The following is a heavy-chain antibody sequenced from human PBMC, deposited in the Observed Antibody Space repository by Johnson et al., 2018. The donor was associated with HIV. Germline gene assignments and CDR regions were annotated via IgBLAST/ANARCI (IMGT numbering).Heavy chain of an antibody. CDR1: GFTFSSYW. J-gene: IGHJ3*02. CDR3: ARGGYDSTPRGAFDI. CDR2: INSDGSST. Sequence: VQVVESGGGLVQPGGSLRLSCAASGFTFSSYWMHWVRQAPGKGLVWVSRINSDGSSTSYADSVKGRFTISRDNAKNTLYLQMNSLRAEDTAVYYCARGGYDSTPRGAFDIWGQGTMVTVSS. V-gene: IGHV3-74*01. D-gene: IGHD3-22*01.